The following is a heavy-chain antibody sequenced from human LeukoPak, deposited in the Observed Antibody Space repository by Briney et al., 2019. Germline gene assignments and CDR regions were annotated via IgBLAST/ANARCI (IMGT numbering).Heavy chain of an antibody. Sequence: ASVKVSCKASGYTFTSYDINWVRQATGQGLEWMGWMNPNSGNTGYAQKFQGRVTMTRNTSVSTAYMELSSLRSEDTAVYYCATHDYGDYWTPTRDYWGQGTLVTVSS. V-gene: IGHV1-8*01. CDR1: GYTFTSYD. CDR2: MNPNSGNT. J-gene: IGHJ4*02. CDR3: ATHDYGDYWTPTRDY. D-gene: IGHD4-17*01.